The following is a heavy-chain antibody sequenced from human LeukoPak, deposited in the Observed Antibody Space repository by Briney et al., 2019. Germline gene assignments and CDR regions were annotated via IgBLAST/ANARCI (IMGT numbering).Heavy chain of an antibody. Sequence: PSETLSLTCAVYGGSFSGYYWSWIRQPPGKGLEWIGEINHSGSTNYNPSLKSRVTISVDTSKNQFSLKLSSVTAADTAVYYCACLEGSARTPYYYYYGMDVWGQGTTVTVSS. D-gene: IGHD6-6*01. V-gene: IGHV4-34*01. CDR2: INHSGST. CDR3: ACLEGSARTPYYYYYGMDV. CDR1: GGSFSGYY. J-gene: IGHJ6*02.